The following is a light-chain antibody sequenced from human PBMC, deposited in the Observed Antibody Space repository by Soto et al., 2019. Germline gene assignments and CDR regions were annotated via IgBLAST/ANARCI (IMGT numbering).Light chain of an antibody. CDR2: NVS. J-gene: IGLJ3*02. CDR3: CSYAGDSTWV. Sequence: QSALIQPPSVSGSPGQSVTISCTGTSSDVGSYDYVSWYEQHPGTVPKPMIYNVSSQPSGVSNRFSGSKFGNTASLTISGLQAEDEVDYYCCSYAGDSTWVFGGGTKLTVL. CDR1: SSDVGSYDY. V-gene: IGLV2-23*02.